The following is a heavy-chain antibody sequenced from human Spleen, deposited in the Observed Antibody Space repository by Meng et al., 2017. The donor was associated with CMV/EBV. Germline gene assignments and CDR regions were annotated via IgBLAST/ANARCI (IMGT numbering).Heavy chain of an antibody. CDR2: ISAYNGNT. CDR1: GYTFTSYG. CDR3: ARDDYCSGGSCLDDY. Sequence: ASVKVSCKASGYTFTSYGISWVRQAPGQGLEWMGWISAYNGNTNYAQKLQGRVTMTTDTSTSTAYMELRSLRSDDTAVYYCARDDYCSGGSCLDDYWGQGTLVTVSS. V-gene: IGHV1-18*01. D-gene: IGHD2-15*01. J-gene: IGHJ4*02.